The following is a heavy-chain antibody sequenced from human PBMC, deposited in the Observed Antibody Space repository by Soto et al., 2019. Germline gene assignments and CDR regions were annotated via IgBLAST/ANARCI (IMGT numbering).Heavy chain of an antibody. V-gene: IGHV1-69*01. CDR1: GGTFSSYA. Sequence: QVQLVQSGAEVKKPGSSVKVSCKASGGTFSSYAISWVRQAPGQGLEWMGGIIPIFGTANYAQKFQGRVTITADESTSTAYMELSSLRSEDTAVYYCARATDCSSTSCYTYYYYYGMDVWGQGTTVTVSS. CDR2: IIPIFGTA. D-gene: IGHD2-2*02. J-gene: IGHJ6*02. CDR3: ARATDCSSTSCYTYYYYYGMDV.